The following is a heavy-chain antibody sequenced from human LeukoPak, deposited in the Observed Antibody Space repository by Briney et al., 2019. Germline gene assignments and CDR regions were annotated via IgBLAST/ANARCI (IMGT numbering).Heavy chain of an antibody. V-gene: IGHV1-2*02. Sequence: ASVKVSCKASGYTFTGYYMHWVRQAPGQGLEWMGWINPNSGGTNYAQKFQGRVTMTRDTSISTAYMEPSRLRSDDTAVYYCARRIVKWELPNYYYYMDVWGKGTTVTVSS. CDR1: GYTFTGYY. CDR3: ARRIVKWELPNYYYYMDV. D-gene: IGHD1-26*01. J-gene: IGHJ6*03. CDR2: INPNSGGT.